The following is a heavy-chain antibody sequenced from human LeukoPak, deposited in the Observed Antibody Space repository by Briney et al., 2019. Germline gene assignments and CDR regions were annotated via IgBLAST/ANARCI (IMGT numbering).Heavy chain of an antibody. CDR2: ISSSGSTI. J-gene: IGHJ4*02. CDR3: ARATCSGGNCYFFDY. V-gene: IGHV3-48*03. D-gene: IGHD2-15*01. Sequence: GGSLRLSCAASAFTFSTYGMNWVRQAPGKGLEWVSYISSSGSTIYYADSVKGRFTISRDNAKNSLYLQINSLRAEDTAVYYCARATCSGGNCYFFDYWGQGTLVTVSS. CDR1: AFTFSTYG.